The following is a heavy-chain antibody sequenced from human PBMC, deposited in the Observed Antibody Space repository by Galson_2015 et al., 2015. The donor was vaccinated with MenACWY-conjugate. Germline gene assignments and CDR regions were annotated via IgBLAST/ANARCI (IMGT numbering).Heavy chain of an antibody. CDR2: INAGNGNT. CDR3: ARAGPGDNEYDYYYYGMDV. CDR1: GYTFTSYA. Sequence: SVKVSCKASGYTFTSYAMHWVRQAPGQRLEWMGWINAGNGNTKSSQRFQGRVTITRDTSTSTAYMELSSLRSEDTAVYYCARAGPGDNEYDYYYYGMDVWGQGTTVTVSS. V-gene: IGHV1-3*01. D-gene: IGHD4-17*01. J-gene: IGHJ6*02.